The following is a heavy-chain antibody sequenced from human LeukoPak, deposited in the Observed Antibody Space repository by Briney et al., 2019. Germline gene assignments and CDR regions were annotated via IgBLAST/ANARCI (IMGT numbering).Heavy chain of an antibody. Sequence: PSQSLSLTCAVYGGSFSGYYWSWIRHPPGKGLEWVGEINHSGSTNFNPALKSRVTISVDTSKNQFSLKLSSVTAADTAVYYCARDWGAIDYWGLGTLVTVSS. CDR3: ARDWGAIDY. CDR2: INHSGST. J-gene: IGHJ4*02. CDR1: GGSFSGYY. V-gene: IGHV4-34*01. D-gene: IGHD7-27*01.